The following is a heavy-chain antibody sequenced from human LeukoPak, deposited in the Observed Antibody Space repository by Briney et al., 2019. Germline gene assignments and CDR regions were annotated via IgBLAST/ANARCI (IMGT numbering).Heavy chain of an antibody. CDR1: GYTFTSFD. Sequence: ASVKVSCKASGYTFTSFDINWVRQATGQGPEWMGWMNPSSGDTGYAQKFQGRVTFTRDTSTNTAYMELSRLRSDDTAVYYCARGGATRGFDYWGQGTLVTVSS. CDR3: ARGGATRGFDY. D-gene: IGHD1-26*01. V-gene: IGHV1-8*03. J-gene: IGHJ4*02. CDR2: MNPSSGDT.